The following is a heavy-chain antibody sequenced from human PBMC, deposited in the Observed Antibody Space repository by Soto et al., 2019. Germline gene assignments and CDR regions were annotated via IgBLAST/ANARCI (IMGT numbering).Heavy chain of an antibody. CDR1: GFSFSDFY. Sequence: GGSLRLSCAASGFSFSDFYMSWIRRAPGKGLEWVSYISGRGSTIYYADSVKGRFTISRDNAKNSLYLQMNSLRAEDAAVYYCARGKYSGSGSLIDYWGQGTLVTVSS. V-gene: IGHV3-11*01. J-gene: IGHJ4*02. D-gene: IGHD3-10*01. CDR3: ARGKYSGSGSLIDY. CDR2: ISGRGSTI.